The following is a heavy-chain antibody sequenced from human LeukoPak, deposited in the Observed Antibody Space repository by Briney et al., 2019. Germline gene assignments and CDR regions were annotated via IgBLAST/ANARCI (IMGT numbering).Heavy chain of an antibody. J-gene: IGHJ4*02. D-gene: IGHD5-18*01. CDR3: ARGLAVDTAMVSPLDY. V-gene: IGHV4-38-2*02. CDR2: INHSGST. Sequence: PSETLSLTCTVSGYSISTGYYWDWIRQPPGKGLEWIGEINHSGSTNYNPSLKSRVTISVDTSKNQFSLKLSSVTAADTAVYYCARGLAVDTAMVSPLDYWGQGTLVTVSS. CDR1: GYSISTGYY.